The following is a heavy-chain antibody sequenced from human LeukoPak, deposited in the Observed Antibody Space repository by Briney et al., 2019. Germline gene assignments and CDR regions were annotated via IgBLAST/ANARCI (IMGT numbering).Heavy chain of an antibody. CDR3: ARSLRRYYFDY. CDR2: IYYSGST. D-gene: IGHD3-16*01. CDR1: GFTFSSYA. Sequence: PGGSLRLSCAASGFTFSSYAMSWVRQPPGKGLEWIGSIYYSGSTYYNPSLKSRVTISVDTSKNQFSLKLSSVTAADTAVYYCARSLRRYYFDYWGQGTLVTVSS. J-gene: IGHJ4*02. V-gene: IGHV4-39*01.